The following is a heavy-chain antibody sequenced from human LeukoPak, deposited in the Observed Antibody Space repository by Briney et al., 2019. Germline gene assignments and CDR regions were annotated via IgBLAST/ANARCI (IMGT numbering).Heavy chain of an antibody. V-gene: IGHV1-18*01. J-gene: IGHJ4*02. CDR1: GYTFTSYG. CDR3: ARADTYYYDSSGYSPDY. Sequence: GASVKVPCKASGYTFTSYGISWVRQAPGQGLEWMGWISAYNGNTNYAQKLQGRVTMTTDTSTSTAYMELRSLRSDDTAVYYCARADTYYYDSSGYSPDYWGQGTLVTVSS. CDR2: ISAYNGNT. D-gene: IGHD3-22*01.